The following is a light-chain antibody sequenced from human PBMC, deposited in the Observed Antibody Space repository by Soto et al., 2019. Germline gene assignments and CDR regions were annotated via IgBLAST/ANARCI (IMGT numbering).Light chain of an antibody. CDR2: EAS. CDR3: QQYTRYSGT. V-gene: IGKV1-5*03. Sequence: DIQMTQSPSTLSASVGDRVTITCRASQSISNWLAWYQQKPGKAPKLLIYEASSLESGVPSRFSGSGSGTEFPLTISSLQPDDFATYYCQQYTRYSGTFGQGTKVEIK. J-gene: IGKJ1*01. CDR1: QSISNW.